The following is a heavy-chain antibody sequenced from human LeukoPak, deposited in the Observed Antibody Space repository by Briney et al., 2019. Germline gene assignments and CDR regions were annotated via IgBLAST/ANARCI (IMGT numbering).Heavy chain of an antibody. CDR3: ARVDSSGWYTVDV. CDR1: GYTFTSYG. CDR2: ISAYNGNT. J-gene: IGHJ4*02. D-gene: IGHD6-19*01. Sequence: ASVKVPCKASGYTFTSYGISWVRQAPGQGLEWMGWISAYNGNTNYAQKLQGRVTMTTDTSTSTAYMELRSLRSDDTAVYYCARVDSSGWYTVDVWGQGTLVAVSS. V-gene: IGHV1-18*01.